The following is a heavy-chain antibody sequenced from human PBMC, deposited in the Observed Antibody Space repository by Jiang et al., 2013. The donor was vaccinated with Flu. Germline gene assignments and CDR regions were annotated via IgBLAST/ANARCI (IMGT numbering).Heavy chain of an antibody. Sequence: VQLVESGGGLVQPGGSLRLSCAASGFTFSSYEMNWVRQAPGKGLEWVSYISSSGSTIYYADSVKGRFTISRDNAKNSLYLQMNSLRAEDTAVYYCARGDYYDSSGYSYYWGQGNPGHRLL. CDR3: ARGDYYDSSGYSYY. V-gene: IGHV3-48*03. CDR1: GFTFSSYE. J-gene: IGHJ4*02. D-gene: IGHD3-22*01. CDR2: ISSSGSTI.